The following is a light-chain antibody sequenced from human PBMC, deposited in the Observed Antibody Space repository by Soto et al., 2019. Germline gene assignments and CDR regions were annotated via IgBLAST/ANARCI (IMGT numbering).Light chain of an antibody. J-gene: IGLJ3*02. CDR2: DVD. CDR3: SSYPGRYIWV. Sequence: QSVLAQPRSVSGSPGQSVTISCTGASVNAGGYNYVAWYQQYPGKAPKLMIYDVDKRPSGVPDRFSGSKSDITAFLTISGLQAEDEADYYCSSYPGRYIWVPGGGTKVTVL. V-gene: IGLV2-11*01. CDR1: SVNAGGYNY.